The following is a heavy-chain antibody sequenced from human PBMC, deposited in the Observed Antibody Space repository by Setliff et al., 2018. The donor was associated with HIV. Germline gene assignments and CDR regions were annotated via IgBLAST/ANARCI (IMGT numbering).Heavy chain of an antibody. V-gene: IGHV4-39*01. Sequence: SETLSLTCTVYGGFIKNSNYYWGWIRQPPGKGLEWIGNIHYSGSTYYNPSLKSRFTISVDTSKNQFSLKLSSGTAADTAVYYCARAASYYDSSGYWAPPKYFDYWGQGTLVTVSS. J-gene: IGHJ4*02. D-gene: IGHD3-22*01. CDR3: ARAASYYDSSGYWAPPKYFDY. CDR2: IHYSGST. CDR1: GGFIKNSNYY.